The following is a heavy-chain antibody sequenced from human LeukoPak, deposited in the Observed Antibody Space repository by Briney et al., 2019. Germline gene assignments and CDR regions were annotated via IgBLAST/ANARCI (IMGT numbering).Heavy chain of an antibody. J-gene: IGHJ5*02. V-gene: IGHV3-74*01. Sequence: GGSLRLSCAASGFTFSSYSMTWVRQAPGKGLVWVSRINSDGSSTSYADSVKGRFTISRDNAKNTLYLQMNSLRAEDTAVYYCARASELRYFDWLFNWFDPWGQGTLVTVSS. CDR3: ARASELRYFDWLFNWFDP. CDR1: GFTFSSYS. D-gene: IGHD3-9*01. CDR2: INSDGSST.